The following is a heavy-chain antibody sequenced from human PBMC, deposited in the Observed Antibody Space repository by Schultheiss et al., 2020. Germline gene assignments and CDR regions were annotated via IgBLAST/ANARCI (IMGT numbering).Heavy chain of an antibody. CDR2: IGTHGDKT. Sequence: GGSLRLSCAASGFTFSTYEMNWVRQAPGKGLEWVSYIGTHGDKTYYADSVKGRFTISRDNAKDSLYLQLNNLRAEDTAVYYCVRDRRYSATYVLLDPWGQGTLVTVSS. CDR3: VRDRRYSATYVLLDP. D-gene: IGHD1-26*01. CDR1: GFTFSTYE. J-gene: IGHJ5*02. V-gene: IGHV3-48*03.